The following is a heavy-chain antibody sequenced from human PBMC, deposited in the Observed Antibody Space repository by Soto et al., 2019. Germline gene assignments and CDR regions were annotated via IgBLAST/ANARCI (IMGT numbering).Heavy chain of an antibody. CDR1: GGSISSYY. J-gene: IGHJ6*03. V-gene: IGHV4-59*08. D-gene: IGHD3-10*01. Sequence: SETLSLTCTVSGGSISSYYWSWIRQPPGKGLEWIGYIYYSGSTNYNPSLKSRVTISVDTSKNQFSLKLSSVTAADTAVYYCARGYGSGSYLYYYYYYYMDVWGKGTTVTVSS. CDR3: ARGYGSGSYLYYYYYYYMDV. CDR2: IYYSGST.